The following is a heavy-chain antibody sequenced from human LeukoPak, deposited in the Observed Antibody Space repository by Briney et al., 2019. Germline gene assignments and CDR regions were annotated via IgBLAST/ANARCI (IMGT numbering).Heavy chain of an antibody. V-gene: IGHV4-59*01. J-gene: IGHJ4*02. CDR1: GGSISRYY. CDR3: ARGGYSGYYYYFDY. CDR2: IYYSGST. Sequence: SETLSLTCTVSGGSISRYYWSWVRQPPGKGLEWIGYIYYSGSTNYNPSLMSRVTISVDTSKNQLSLKVSTVTAADTAVYYCARGGYSGYYYYFDYWGQGTLVTVFS. D-gene: IGHD3-22*01.